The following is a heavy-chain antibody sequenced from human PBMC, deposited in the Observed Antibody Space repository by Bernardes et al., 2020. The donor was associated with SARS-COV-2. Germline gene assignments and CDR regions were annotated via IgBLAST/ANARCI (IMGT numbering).Heavy chain of an antibody. Sequence: ASVKVSCQASGYTFTSYYMNWVRQAPGQGLEWMGIIDPSGGRATYAQKFQGRLSMTRDTSTSSVYMDLSSLTSADTAVYYCARAPSYFYGMDVWGQGTTVTVSS. CDR1: GYTFTSYY. CDR2: IDPSGGRA. V-gene: IGHV1-46*01. CDR3: ARAPSYFYGMDV. J-gene: IGHJ6*02.